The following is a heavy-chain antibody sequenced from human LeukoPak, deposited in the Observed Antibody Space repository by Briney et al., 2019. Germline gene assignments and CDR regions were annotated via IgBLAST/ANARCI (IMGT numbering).Heavy chain of an antibody. CDR1: GYTFTSYD. Sequence: ASVKVSCKASGYTFTSYDINWVRQATGQGLEWMGWMNPNSGNTSYAQNFQGRVTMTRNTSISTAYMELSSLRSEDTAVYYCAIRYGSGEKYYYYYYMDVWGKGTTVTVSS. V-gene: IGHV1-8*01. CDR2: MNPNSGNT. D-gene: IGHD3-10*01. J-gene: IGHJ6*03. CDR3: AIRYGSGEKYYYYYYMDV.